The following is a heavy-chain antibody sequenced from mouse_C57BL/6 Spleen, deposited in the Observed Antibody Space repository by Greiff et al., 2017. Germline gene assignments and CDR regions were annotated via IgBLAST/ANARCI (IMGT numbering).Heavy chain of an antibody. Sequence: QVQLQQSGPELVKPGASVKISCKASGYAFSSSWMNWVKQRPGKGLEWIGRIYPGDGDTNYNGKFKGKATLTADKSSSTAYMQLSSLTSEDSAVYFCARYYYGSYAMGYWSQGTSVTVSS. CDR2: IYPGDGDT. CDR1: GYAFSSSW. D-gene: IGHD1-1*01. J-gene: IGHJ4*01. CDR3: ARYYYGSYAMGY. V-gene: IGHV1-82*01.